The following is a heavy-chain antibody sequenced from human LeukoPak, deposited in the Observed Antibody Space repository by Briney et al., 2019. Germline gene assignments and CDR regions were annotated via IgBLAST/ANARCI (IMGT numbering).Heavy chain of an antibody. CDR2: VSSNGGST. Sequence: QPGGSLRLSCAASGFTFSSYAMHWVRQAPGKGLEYVSAVSSNGGSTYYADSVKGRFTISRDTSKNTLYLQMSSLRAEDTAVYYCVKVYSSNWQHWGQGTLVTVSS. CDR3: VKVYSSNWQH. V-gene: IGHV3-64D*06. D-gene: IGHD6-13*01. J-gene: IGHJ1*01. CDR1: GFTFSSYA.